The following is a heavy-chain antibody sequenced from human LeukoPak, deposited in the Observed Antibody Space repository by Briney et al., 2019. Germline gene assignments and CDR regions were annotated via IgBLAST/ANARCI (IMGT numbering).Heavy chain of an antibody. CDR3: ARDGTREKYYYGSGSYLDY. J-gene: IGHJ4*02. CDR1: GYTFTGYY. V-gene: IGHV1-2*02. CDR2: INPNSGGT. D-gene: IGHD3-10*01. Sequence: ASVKVSCKASGYTFTGYYMHWVRQAPGQGLEWMGWINPNSGGTNYAQKFQGRVTMTRDTSISTAYMELSRLRSDDTAVYYCARDGTREKYYYGSGSYLDYWGQGTLVTVSS.